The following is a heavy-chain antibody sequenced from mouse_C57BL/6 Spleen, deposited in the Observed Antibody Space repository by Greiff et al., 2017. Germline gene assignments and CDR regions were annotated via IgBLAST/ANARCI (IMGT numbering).Heavy chain of an antibody. CDR1: GFTFTDYY. D-gene: IGHD1-1*01. CDR2: ISNKANGYTT. J-gene: IGHJ3*01. CDR3: ARDGITTVAPFAY. V-gene: IGHV7-3*01. Sequence: EVQVVESGGGLVQPGGSLSLSCAASGFTFTDYYMSWVRQPPGKALEWLGFISNKANGYTTEYSASVKGRFTISRDNSQSILYLQMNALRAEDSATYYCARDGITTVAPFAYWGQGTLVTVSA.